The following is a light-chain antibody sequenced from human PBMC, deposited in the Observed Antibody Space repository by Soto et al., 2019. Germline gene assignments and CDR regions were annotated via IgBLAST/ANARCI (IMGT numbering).Light chain of an antibody. CDR2: EVT. V-gene: IGLV2-8*01. J-gene: IGLJ1*01. CDR3: GTWDSSLSAYV. Sequence: SALTKPPSASGSPGQSVTISCTGTSSGVGGYYSVSWYQQHPGKAPKLMIYEVTKRPSGVPDRFSGSKSGTSATLGITGLQTGDEADYYCGTWDSSLSAYVFGTGTKVTVL. CDR1: SSGVGGYYS.